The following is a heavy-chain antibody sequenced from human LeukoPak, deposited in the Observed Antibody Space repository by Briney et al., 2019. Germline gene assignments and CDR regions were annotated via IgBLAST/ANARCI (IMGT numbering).Heavy chain of an antibody. Sequence: PSETLSLTCTVSGGSISNYYWSWIRQPPGKGLEWIGYIHYSGSSNYNPSLKGRVTISVDTSKNHFSLKLNSVTAADAAIYYCVRDSQYYYGSGSHDAFDIWGQGTMVTVSS. D-gene: IGHD3-10*01. V-gene: IGHV4-59*01. CDR3: VRDSQYYYGSGSHDAFDI. CDR1: GGSISNYY. CDR2: IHYSGSS. J-gene: IGHJ3*02.